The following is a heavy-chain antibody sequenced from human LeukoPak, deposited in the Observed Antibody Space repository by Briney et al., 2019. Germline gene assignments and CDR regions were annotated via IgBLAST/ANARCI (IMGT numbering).Heavy chain of an antibody. CDR3: ARRYYASGSYQF. V-gene: IGHV3-21*01. Sequence: GGSLRLSCAASGFTFSSYSMKWVRQAPGKGLELVSSISSRSSYIYYADSVKGRFTISRDNAKKSLYLQMNSLRDEDTAVYYCARRYYASGSYQFWGQGTTVTVSS. D-gene: IGHD3-10*01. CDR1: GFTFSSYS. CDR2: ISSRSSYI. J-gene: IGHJ6*02.